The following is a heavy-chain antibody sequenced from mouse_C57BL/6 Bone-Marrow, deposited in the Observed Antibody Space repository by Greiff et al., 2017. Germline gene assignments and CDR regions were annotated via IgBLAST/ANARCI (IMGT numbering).Heavy chain of an antibody. J-gene: IGHJ2*01. CDR1: GYNFTDYY. CDR3: ARPVAFDY. CDR2: IDPDDGDT. V-gene: IGHV14-2*01. Sequence: EVKLQQSGAELVKPGASVKLSCTASGYNFTDYYMHWVKQRPEQGLEWIGGIDPDDGDTNYTPKFKGKATMTEDTSSNTAYLQLSSLTSEDPAVYYCARPVAFDYWGQGTTLTVSS.